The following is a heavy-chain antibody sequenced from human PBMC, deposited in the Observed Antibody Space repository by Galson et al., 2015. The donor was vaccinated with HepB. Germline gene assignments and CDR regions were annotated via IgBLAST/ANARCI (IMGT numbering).Heavy chain of an antibody. Sequence: QSGAEVKKPGESLRISCKGSGYSFTSYWISWVRQMPGKVLEWMGRIDPSDSYTNYSPSFQGHVTISADKSISTAYLQWGNLKASDTAMYYCARLNDYGDPFDYWGQGTLVTVSS. D-gene: IGHD4-17*01. CDR3: ARLNDYGDPFDY. J-gene: IGHJ4*02. V-gene: IGHV5-10-1*01. CDR1: GYSFTSYW. CDR2: IDPSDSYT.